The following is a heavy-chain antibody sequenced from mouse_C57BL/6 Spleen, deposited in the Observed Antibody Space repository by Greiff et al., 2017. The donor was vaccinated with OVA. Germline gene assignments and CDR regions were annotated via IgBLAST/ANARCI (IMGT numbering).Heavy chain of an antibody. CDR2: IDPETGGT. Sequence: QVQLKESGAELVRPGASVTLSCKASGYTFTDYEMHWVKQTPVHGLEWIGAIDPETGGTAYNQKFKGKAILTADKSSSTAYMELRSLTSEDSAVYYCTRSRRLRRDFDYWGQGTTLTVSS. V-gene: IGHV1-15*01. J-gene: IGHJ2*01. CDR1: GYTFTDYE. D-gene: IGHD2-4*01. CDR3: TRSRRLRRDFDY.